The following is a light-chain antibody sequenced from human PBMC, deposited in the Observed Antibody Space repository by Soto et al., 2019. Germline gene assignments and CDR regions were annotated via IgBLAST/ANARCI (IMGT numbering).Light chain of an antibody. CDR2: DAS. CDR3: QQRSNWPPWT. Sequence: EVVLTQSPATLSLSPGERATLSCRASQSVDTYLAWYQQKPGQPPRLLTYDASNRATGIPARFSGSGSGTDFTLTITTLEPEDFAVYYCQQRSNWPPWTFGPGTKV. CDR1: QSVDTY. J-gene: IGKJ3*01. V-gene: IGKV3-11*01.